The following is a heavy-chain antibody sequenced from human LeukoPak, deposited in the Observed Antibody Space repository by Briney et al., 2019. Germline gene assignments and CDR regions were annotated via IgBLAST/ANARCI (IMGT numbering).Heavy chain of an antibody. CDR1: GFTVSSNY. J-gene: IGHJ4*02. CDR2: IKQDGSEK. D-gene: IGHD6-13*01. V-gene: IGHV3-7*01. CDR3: ARHSKDSSSWYGGYYFDY. Sequence: GGSLRLSCAASGFTVSSNYMSWVRQAPGKGLEWVANIKQDGSEKSYVDSVKSRFTISRDNAKNSLYLQMDSLRAEDTAVYYCARHSKDSSSWYGGYYFDYWGQGTLVTVSS.